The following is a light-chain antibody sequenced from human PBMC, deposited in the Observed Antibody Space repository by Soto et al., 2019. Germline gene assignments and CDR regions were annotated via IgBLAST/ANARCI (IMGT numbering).Light chain of an antibody. CDR3: SSSTSSSTFV. CDR2: EVS. J-gene: IGLJ1*01. Sequence: QSALTQPASVSGAPGQSITISCTVTNSDVRYGSWHQQHPGKAPKLMIYEVSNRSSGVYNRFSGSKSGNTASLTISGLQAEDEADYYCSSSTSSSTFVFGTGTKVTVL. CDR1: NSDVRY. V-gene: IGLV2-14*01.